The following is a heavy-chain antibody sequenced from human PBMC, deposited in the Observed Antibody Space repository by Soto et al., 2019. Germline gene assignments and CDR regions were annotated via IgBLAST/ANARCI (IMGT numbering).Heavy chain of an antibody. D-gene: IGHD6-19*01. CDR3: AADKAHSSGWYFYYYGMDV. CDR1: GFTFTSSA. V-gene: IGHV1-58*01. Sequence: GASGKVSCKASGFTFTSSAVQWVRQARGQRLEWIGWIVVGSGNTNYAQKFQERVTITRDMSTSTAYMELSSLRSEDTAVYYCAADKAHSSGWYFYYYGMDVWGQGTTVTAYS. CDR2: IVVGSGNT. J-gene: IGHJ6*02.